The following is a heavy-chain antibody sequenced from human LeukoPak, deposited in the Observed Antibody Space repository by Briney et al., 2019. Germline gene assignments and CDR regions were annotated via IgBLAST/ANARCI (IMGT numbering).Heavy chain of an antibody. CDR1: GGSLSSYY. Sequence: PSETLSLTCTVSGGSLSSYYWSWIRQPPGKGLEWIGYIYYSGSTNYNPSLKSRVTISVDTSKNQFSLKLSSVTAADTAVYYCARSSGSYYPCDYWGQGTLVTVSS. CDR3: ARSSGSYYPCDY. J-gene: IGHJ4*02. D-gene: IGHD1-26*01. CDR2: IYYSGST. V-gene: IGHV4-59*08.